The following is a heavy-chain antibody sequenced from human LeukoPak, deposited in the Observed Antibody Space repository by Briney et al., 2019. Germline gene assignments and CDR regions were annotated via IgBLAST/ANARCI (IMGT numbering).Heavy chain of an antibody. Sequence: GGSLRLSCAASGFTFSSYGMHWVRQAPGKGLEWVSYISSSSSAIYYADSVKGRFTISRDNAKNSLYLQMNSLRAEDTAVYYCARAHITIFGVVIVSYYMDVWGKGTTVTVSS. J-gene: IGHJ6*03. D-gene: IGHD3-3*01. CDR3: ARAHITIFGVVIVSYYMDV. CDR2: ISSSSSAI. CDR1: GFTFSSYG. V-gene: IGHV3-48*01.